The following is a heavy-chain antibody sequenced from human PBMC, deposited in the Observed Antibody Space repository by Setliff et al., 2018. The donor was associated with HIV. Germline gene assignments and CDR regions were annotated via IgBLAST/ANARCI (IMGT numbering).Heavy chain of an antibody. V-gene: IGHV1-58*01. CDR1: GFTFTDSA. CDR3: ARGKPIFGVNNWFDP. Sequence: SVKVSCKASGFTFTDSAVQWVRQTRGQRLEWIGWIVVGRGNTNYAQQFQGRVTITRDMSTSTAYMELSRLRPDDTAVYFCARGKPIFGVNNWFDPWGQGTLVTVSS. J-gene: IGHJ5*02. CDR2: IVVGRGNT. D-gene: IGHD3-3*01.